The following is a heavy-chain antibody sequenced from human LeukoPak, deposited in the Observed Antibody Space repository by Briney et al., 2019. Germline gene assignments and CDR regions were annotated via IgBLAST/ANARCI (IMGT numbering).Heavy chain of an antibody. D-gene: IGHD6-19*01. CDR1: GFTFSSYA. CDR2: ISYDGSNK. J-gene: IGHJ4*02. Sequence: GGSLRLSCAASGFTFSSYATHWVRQAPGKGLEWVAVISYDGSNKYYADSVKGRFTISRDNSKNTLYLQMNSLRAEDTAVYYCARESPAPGYSSGWSDYWGQGTLVTVSS. CDR3: ARESPAPGYSSGWSDY. V-gene: IGHV3-30*04.